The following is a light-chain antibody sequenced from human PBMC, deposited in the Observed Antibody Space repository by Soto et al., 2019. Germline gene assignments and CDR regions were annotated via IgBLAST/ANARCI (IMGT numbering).Light chain of an antibody. J-gene: IGKJ1*01. V-gene: IGKV2-28*01. CDR3: MQALHPPRT. Sequence: DIVMTQSPLSLPVTPGEPASISCRSSHSLLHSNGYTFLDWYLQKPGQSPQLLIYMGSNRASVVPDRYRGRRSGTDFTLKISRVEDEDVGFYYCMQALHPPRTFGQGTKVAIK. CDR1: HSLLHSNGYTF. CDR2: MGS.